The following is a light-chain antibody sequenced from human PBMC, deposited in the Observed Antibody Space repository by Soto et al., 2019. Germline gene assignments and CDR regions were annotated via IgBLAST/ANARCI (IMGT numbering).Light chain of an antibody. Sequence: DLQMTQSPSSLSASVGDRVTITCRASQSISSNLNWYQQKPGKAPNVLIYAASSLQSGVPSRFSGSGSGTDFTLTISSLQPEDSATYYCQQSYSTPWTFGQGTKVEIK. J-gene: IGKJ1*01. CDR3: QQSYSTPWT. V-gene: IGKV1-39*01. CDR2: AAS. CDR1: QSISSN.